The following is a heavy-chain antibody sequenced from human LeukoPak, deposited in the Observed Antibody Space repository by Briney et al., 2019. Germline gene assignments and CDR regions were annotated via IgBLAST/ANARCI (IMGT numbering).Heavy chain of an antibody. J-gene: IGHJ4*02. CDR2: IKQDGSEK. Sequence: GGSLRLSCAASGFTFSTYWMSWVRQAPGKGLEWVANIKQDGSEKYYVDSVRGRFTISRDNAKNSLYLQMNSLRAEDTSVYYCASGNYFDSWGQGTLVTVSS. V-gene: IGHV3-7*01. CDR3: ASGNYFDS. D-gene: IGHD1-26*01. CDR1: GFTFSTYW.